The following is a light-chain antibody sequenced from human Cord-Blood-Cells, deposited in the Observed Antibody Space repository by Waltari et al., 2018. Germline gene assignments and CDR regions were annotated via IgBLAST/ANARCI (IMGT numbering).Light chain of an antibody. CDR3: CSYAGSYTVV. Sequence: QSALTQPRSVSGSPGQSFTISCTGTSSDVGGYNYVSWYQQHPGKAPNLMIYVVSKRPSGVPDRFSGSKSGNTASLTISGLQAEDEADYYCCSYAGSYTVVFGGGTKLTVL. J-gene: IGLJ2*01. CDR2: VVS. V-gene: IGLV2-11*01. CDR1: SSDVGGYNY.